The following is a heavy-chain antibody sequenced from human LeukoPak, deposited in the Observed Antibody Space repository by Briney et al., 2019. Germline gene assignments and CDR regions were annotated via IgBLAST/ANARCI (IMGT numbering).Heavy chain of an antibody. Sequence: GGSLRLSCAASGFTFSSYAMSWVRQAPGKGLEWVSAIGGSGNFIYYAEYVKGRFTISSDTSKNTMYLQMNSLRAEDTAVYYCARDLSPVVRASPMGYWGQGTLVTVSS. V-gene: IGHV3-23*01. CDR1: GFTFSSYA. J-gene: IGHJ4*02. D-gene: IGHD3-10*01. CDR2: IGGSGNFI. CDR3: ARDLSPVVRASPMGY.